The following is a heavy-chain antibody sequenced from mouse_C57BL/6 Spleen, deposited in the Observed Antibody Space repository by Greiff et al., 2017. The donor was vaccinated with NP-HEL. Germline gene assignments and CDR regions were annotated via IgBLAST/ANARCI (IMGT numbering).Heavy chain of an antibody. J-gene: IGHJ1*03. CDR2: IYPGDGDT. CDR3: AGTTVVGYWYFDV. V-gene: IGHV1-82*01. Sequence: QVQLQQSGPELVKPGASVKISCKASGYAFSSSWMNWVKQRPGKGLEWIGRIYPGDGDTKYNGKFKGKATLTADKSSSTAYMQLSSLTSEDSAVYFCAGTTVVGYWYFDVWGTGTTVTVSS. CDR1: GYAFSSSW. D-gene: IGHD1-1*01.